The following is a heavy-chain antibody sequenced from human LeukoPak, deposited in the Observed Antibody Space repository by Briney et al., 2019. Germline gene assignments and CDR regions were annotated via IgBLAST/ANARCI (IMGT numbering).Heavy chain of an antibody. Sequence: SETLSLTCTVSGGSISTYYWTWIRQPPGKGLESIGYVFYSGSTNYNPSLKSRVTMSVDTSKKHFSLKLSSVTAADTAVYYCARTDGYNSLAYWGQGTLVTVSS. D-gene: IGHD5-24*01. J-gene: IGHJ4*02. CDR2: VFYSGST. V-gene: IGHV4-59*01. CDR3: ARTDGYNSLAY. CDR1: GGSISTYY.